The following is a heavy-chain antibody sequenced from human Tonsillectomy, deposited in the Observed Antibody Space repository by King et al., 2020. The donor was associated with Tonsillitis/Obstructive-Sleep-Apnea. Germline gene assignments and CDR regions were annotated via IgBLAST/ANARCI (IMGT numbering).Heavy chain of an antibody. V-gene: IGHV4-59*01. D-gene: IGHD2-8*01. CDR2: IYYSGST. CDR3: ARDMVLEAEGDAFDI. CDR1: GGSISSYY. Sequence: VQLQESGPGLVKPSETLSLTCTVSGGSISSYYWSWIRQPPGKGLEWIGYIYYSGSTNYNPSLKSRVTISVDTSKNQFSLKLSSVTAADTAVYYCARDMVLEAEGDAFDIWGQGTMVTVSS. J-gene: IGHJ3*02.